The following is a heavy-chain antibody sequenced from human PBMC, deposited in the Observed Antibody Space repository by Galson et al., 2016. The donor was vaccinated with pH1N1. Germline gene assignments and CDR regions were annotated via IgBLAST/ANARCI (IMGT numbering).Heavy chain of an antibody. CDR2: IWYDGSNK. CDR3: AKEGYREVTSGAPFDY. Sequence: SLRLSCAPSGFTFSSYGLHWVRQAPGKGLESVAFIWYDGSNKYYGDSVKGRFTISRDNSKNTLHLQMNSLRSEDTAVYYCAKEGYREVTSGAPFDYWGQGTLVTVSS. J-gene: IGHJ4*02. V-gene: IGHV3-30*02. D-gene: IGHD1-1*01. CDR1: GFTFSSYG.